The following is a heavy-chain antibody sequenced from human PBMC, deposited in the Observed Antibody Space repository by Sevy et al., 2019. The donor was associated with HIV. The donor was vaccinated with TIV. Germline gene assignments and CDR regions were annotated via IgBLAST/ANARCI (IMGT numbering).Heavy chain of an antibody. CDR2: IYYSGST. J-gene: IGHJ4*02. Sequence: SETLSLTCTVSGGSISSYYWSWIRQPPGKGLEWIGYIYYSGSTNYNPSLKSRVTISVDTSKNQFSLKLSSVTAADTAVYYCARGKGYSGDDYYFDYWGQGTLVTVSS. CDR1: GGSISSYY. V-gene: IGHV4-59*01. CDR3: ARGKGYSGDDYYFDY. D-gene: IGHD5-12*01.